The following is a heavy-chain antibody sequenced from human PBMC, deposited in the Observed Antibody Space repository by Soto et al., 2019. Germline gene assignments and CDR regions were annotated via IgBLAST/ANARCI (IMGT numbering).Heavy chain of an antibody. CDR3: AKVAEAMPDY. CDR1: GFTFSSYG. D-gene: IGHD2-2*01. Sequence: QVQLVESGGGVVQPGRSLRLSCAASGFTFSSYGMHWVRQAPGKGLEWVAVISYDGSNKYYADSVKGRFTISRDNSKNTLYLQMNSLRAEDTAVYYCAKVAEAMPDYWGQGTLVTVSS. J-gene: IGHJ4*02. V-gene: IGHV3-30*18. CDR2: ISYDGSNK.